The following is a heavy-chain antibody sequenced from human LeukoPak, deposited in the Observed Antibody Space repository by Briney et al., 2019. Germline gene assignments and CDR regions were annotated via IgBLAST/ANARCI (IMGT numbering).Heavy chain of an antibody. D-gene: IGHD3-3*01. Sequence: PSETLSLTCTVSGGSISSGGYYWSWIRQPPGKGLEWIGYIYYSGSTNYNPSLKSRVTISVDTSKNQFSLKLSSVTAADTAVYYCARASPIWSGYYSVVNWFDPWGQGTLVTVSS. CDR2: IYYSGST. CDR3: ARASPIWSGYYSVVNWFDP. V-gene: IGHV4-61*08. J-gene: IGHJ5*02. CDR1: GGSISSGGYY.